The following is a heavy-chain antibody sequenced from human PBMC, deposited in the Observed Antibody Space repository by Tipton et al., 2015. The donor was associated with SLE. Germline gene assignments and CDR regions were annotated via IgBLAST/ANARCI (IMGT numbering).Heavy chain of an antibody. D-gene: IGHD2-2*01. CDR2: IYYSGST. J-gene: IGHJ4*02. CDR1: GGSISSHY. CDR3: ASLGYCSSTSCSDY. Sequence: TLSLTCTVSGGSISSHYWNWIRQPPGKGLEWIGYIYYSGSTNYNPSLKSRVTISVDTSKNQFSLKLSSVTAADTAVYYCASLGYCSSTSCSDYWGQGTLVTVSS. V-gene: IGHV4-59*11.